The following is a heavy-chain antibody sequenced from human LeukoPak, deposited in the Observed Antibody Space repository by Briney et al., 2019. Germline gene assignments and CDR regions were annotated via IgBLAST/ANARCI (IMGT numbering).Heavy chain of an antibody. CDR3: ARRGGVGAYDH. J-gene: IGHJ4*02. Sequence: ASVKVSCKASGYTFTSYGISWVRQAPGQGLEWMGGIIPIFGTANYAQKFQGRVTITTDESTSTAYMELSSLRSEDTAVYYCARRGGVGAYDHWGQGTLVTVSS. V-gene: IGHV1-69*05. CDR2: IIPIFGTA. CDR1: GYTFTSYG. D-gene: IGHD1-26*01.